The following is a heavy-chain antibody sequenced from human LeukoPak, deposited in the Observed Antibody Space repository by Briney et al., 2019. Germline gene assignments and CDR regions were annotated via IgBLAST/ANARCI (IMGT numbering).Heavy chain of an antibody. J-gene: IGHJ4*02. V-gene: IGHV1-18*01. Sequence: GASVKVPCKASGYSSTSHGISWVRQAPGQGLEWMGWISAYNGNTNYGQKFQGRVIMTTDTSTSTAYMELRSLRSDDTAVYYCARDQWAWGSYRYPYDYWGQGTLVTVSS. D-gene: IGHD3-16*02. CDR3: ARDQWAWGSYRYPYDY. CDR2: ISAYNGNT. CDR1: GYSSTSHG.